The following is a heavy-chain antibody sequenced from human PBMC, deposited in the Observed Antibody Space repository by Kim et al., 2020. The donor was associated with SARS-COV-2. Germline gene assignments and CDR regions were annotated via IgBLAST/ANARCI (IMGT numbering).Heavy chain of an antibody. D-gene: IGHD3-10*01. CDR3: AKESGSGSYYAWTYYYYGMEV. V-gene: IGHV3-30*18. Sequence: GGSLRLSCAASGFTFSSYGMHWVRQAPGKGLEWVAVISYDGSNKYYADSVKGRFTISRDNSKNTLYLQMNSLSAEDTAVYYCAKESGSGSYYAWTYYYYGMEVWGQGTTVTVSS. CDR1: GFTFSSYG. J-gene: IGHJ6*02. CDR2: ISYDGSNK.